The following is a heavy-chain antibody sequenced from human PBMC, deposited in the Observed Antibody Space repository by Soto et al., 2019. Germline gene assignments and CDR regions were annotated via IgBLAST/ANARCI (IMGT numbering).Heavy chain of an antibody. Sequence: PGGSLRLSCAASGFTFSSYELNWLRQDPGKGLEWVSYISSRGSTIYYADSVKGRFTISRDNAKNSLYLQMNSLRAEDTAVYYCARGGNYANFDYWGQGTLVTVSS. V-gene: IGHV3-48*03. CDR3: ARGGNYANFDY. D-gene: IGHD1-26*01. J-gene: IGHJ4*02. CDR2: ISSRGSTI. CDR1: GFTFSSYE.